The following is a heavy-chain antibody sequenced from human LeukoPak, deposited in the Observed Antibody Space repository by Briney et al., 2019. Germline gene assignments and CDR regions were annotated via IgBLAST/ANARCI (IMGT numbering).Heavy chain of an antibody. CDR1: GGSISSYY. J-gene: IGHJ5*02. D-gene: IGHD3-3*01. V-gene: IGHV4-59*12. CDR3: ARVLLEWLLPNWFDP. CDR2: IYYSGST. Sequence: MSSETLSLTCTVSGGSISSYYWSWIRQPPGKGLEWTGYIYYSGSTYYNPSLKSRVTISVDTSKNQFSLKLSSVTAADTAVYYCARVLLEWLLPNWFDPWGQGTLVTVSS.